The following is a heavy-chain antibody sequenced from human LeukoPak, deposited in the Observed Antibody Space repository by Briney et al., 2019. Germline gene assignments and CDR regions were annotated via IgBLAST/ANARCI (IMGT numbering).Heavy chain of an antibody. J-gene: IGHJ4*02. V-gene: IGHV3-23*01. CDR1: RFTFSNYA. Sequence: SGGSLRLSCAASRFTFSNYAMGWVRQAAGKGLEWVSGITSGHSTFYADSVKGRFTISRDNSKNTVYLQMNSLRAEDTAVYYCAKDYPECTGTTCSGEAFFDYWGQGTLVTVSS. CDR3: AKDYPECTGTTCSGEAFFDY. CDR2: ITSGHST. D-gene: IGHD2-2*01.